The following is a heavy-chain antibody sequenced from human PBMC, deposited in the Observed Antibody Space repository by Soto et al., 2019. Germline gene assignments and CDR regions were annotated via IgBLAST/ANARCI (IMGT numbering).Heavy chain of an antibody. CDR1: GFTLSDHY. J-gene: IGHJ4*02. D-gene: IGHD3-22*01. V-gene: IGHV3-72*01. Sequence: GGSLSLPCAVSGFTLSDHYIDWVRQAPGKGLDWVGRSRDKAQGYSTAYATSVKGRFTTSRDESTNSVYLQMNSLKTEDTAVYHCVRAPYFSYSSRYTRCFDYWGQGTLVTVSS. CDR3: VRAPYFSYSSRYTRCFDY. CDR2: SRDKAQGYST.